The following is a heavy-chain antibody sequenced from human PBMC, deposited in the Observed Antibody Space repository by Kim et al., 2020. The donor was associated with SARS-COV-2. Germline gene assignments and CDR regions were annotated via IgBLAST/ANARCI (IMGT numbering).Heavy chain of an antibody. V-gene: IGHV3-73*01. CDR3: ARVNPIAGGWYDAFDI. J-gene: IGHJ3*02. CDR1: GFTLSGST. Sequence: GGSLRLSCAASGFTLSGSTVHWVRQASGKGLEWVGRIRSKANSYATAYAASVKNGFTISRDDSKNTAYLQMNSLKTEDTAVYYCARVNPIAGGWYDAFDIWGQGTMVTVSS. D-gene: IGHD6-19*01. CDR2: IRSKANSYAT.